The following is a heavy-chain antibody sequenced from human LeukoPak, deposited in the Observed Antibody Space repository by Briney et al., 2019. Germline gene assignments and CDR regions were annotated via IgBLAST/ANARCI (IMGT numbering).Heavy chain of an antibody. CDR3: ARGQQLFDP. CDR1: GGSISSSSYY. CDR2: IYYSGST. J-gene: IGHJ5*02. Sequence: SETLSLTCTVSGGSISSSSYYWGWIRQPPGKGLEWIGSIYYSGSTYYNPSLKSRVTISVDTSKNQFSLKLSSVTAADTAVYCCARGQQLFDPWGQGTLVTVSS. V-gene: IGHV4-39*01. D-gene: IGHD6-13*01.